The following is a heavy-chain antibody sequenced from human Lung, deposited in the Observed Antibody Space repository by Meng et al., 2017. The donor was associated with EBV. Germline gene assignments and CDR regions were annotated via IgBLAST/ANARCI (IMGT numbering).Heavy chain of an antibody. CDR2: INPSGGSS. D-gene: IGHD1-26*01. J-gene: IGHJ5*02. Sequence: QVQLVQSGSEMKKPGASVKVSCQASGYTFTRYAMNWVRQAPGQGLEWMGAINPSGGSSIYAQRFQGRVTMTSDTSTTTVYMDLSSLRSEDTAVYYCARVSKGGSYRFDPWGQGTLVNVSS. CDR3: ARVSKGGSYRFDP. CDR1: GYTFTRYA. V-gene: IGHV1-46*03.